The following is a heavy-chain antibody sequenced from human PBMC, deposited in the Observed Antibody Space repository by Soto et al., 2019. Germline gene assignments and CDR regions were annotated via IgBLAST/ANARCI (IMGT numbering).Heavy chain of an antibody. V-gene: IGHV3-30*18. D-gene: IGHD3-22*01. CDR2: ISYDGSNK. Sequence: QVQLVESGGGVVQPGRSLRLSCAASGFTFSSYGMHWVRQAPGKGLEWVAVISYDGSNKYYADSVKGRFTISRDNSKNTLYLQMNSLRAEDTAVYYCAKGKLYYSDSSYPDAFDIWGQGTMVTVSS. CDR3: AKGKLYYSDSSYPDAFDI. J-gene: IGHJ3*02. CDR1: GFTFSSYG.